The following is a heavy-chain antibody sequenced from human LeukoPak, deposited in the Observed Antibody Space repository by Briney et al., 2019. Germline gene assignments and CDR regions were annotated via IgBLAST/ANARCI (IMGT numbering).Heavy chain of an antibody. D-gene: IGHD4-17*01. CDR2: IYYSGST. V-gene: IGHV4-59*08. J-gene: IGHJ4*02. CDR3: ASPDDYGDSGAFDY. Sequence: SETLSLTCTVSGGSISSYYWSWIRQPPGKGLEWIGYIYYSGSTNYNPSLKSRVTISVDTSKNQFSLKLSSVTAADTAVYYCASPDDYGDSGAFDYWGQGTLVTVSS. CDR1: GGSISSYY.